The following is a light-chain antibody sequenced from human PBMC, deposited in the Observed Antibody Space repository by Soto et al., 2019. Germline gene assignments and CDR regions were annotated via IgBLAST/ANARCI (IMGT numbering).Light chain of an antibody. CDR2: YDR. V-gene: IGLV3-21*04. J-gene: IGLJ2*01. CDR1: DIGSKS. Sequence: SYELTQPPSVSVAPGKTARITCGESDIGSKSVHWYLQKPGQAPVLVIYYDRHRPSGIPERFSGSNSGNTATLTISRVEAGDEADYYCQVWYSGSDHVVFGGGTKVTVL. CDR3: QVWYSGSDHVV.